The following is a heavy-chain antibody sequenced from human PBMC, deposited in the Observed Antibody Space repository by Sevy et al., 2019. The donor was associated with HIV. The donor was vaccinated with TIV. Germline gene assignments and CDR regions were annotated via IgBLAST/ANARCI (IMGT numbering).Heavy chain of an antibody. CDR2: IYSGGST. D-gene: IGHD5-18*01. CDR1: GFTVSSNY. Sequence: GVCLRLSCAASGFTVSSNYMSWVRQAPGKGLEWVSVIYSGGSTYYADSVKGRFTISRDNSKNTLYLQMNSLRAEDTAVYYCARVGYSYGYDYWGQGTLVTVSS. V-gene: IGHV3-53*01. J-gene: IGHJ4*02. CDR3: ARVGYSYGYDY.